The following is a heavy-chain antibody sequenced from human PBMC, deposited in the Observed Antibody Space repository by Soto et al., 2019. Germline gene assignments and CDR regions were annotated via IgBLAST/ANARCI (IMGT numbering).Heavy chain of an antibody. J-gene: IGHJ6*02. CDR1: GYTFTSYD. CDR2: MNPNSGNT. Sequence: ASVKVSCKASGYTFTSYDINWVRQATGQGLEWMGWMNPNSGNTGYAQKFQGRVTMTRNTSISTAYMELSSLRSEDTAVYYCARGGAGKKGYYYGMDVWRQGTTVTVSS. V-gene: IGHV1-8*01. D-gene: IGHD6-19*01. CDR3: ARGGAGKKGYYYGMDV.